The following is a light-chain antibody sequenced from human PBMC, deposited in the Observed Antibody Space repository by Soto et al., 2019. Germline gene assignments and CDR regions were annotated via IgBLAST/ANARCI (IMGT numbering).Light chain of an antibody. V-gene: IGKV1-39*01. CDR3: QPTYIAAFT. Sequence: DIQMTQSPASLSASVGDRVTFTCRASQSINSFLSWFQQKPGKAPKLLIYGASRLESGVPLRFSGSGSGTDFSLTITVLQPEDFAAYYCQPTYIAAFTFGGGTKVEIK. CDR1: QSINSF. J-gene: IGKJ4*01. CDR2: GAS.